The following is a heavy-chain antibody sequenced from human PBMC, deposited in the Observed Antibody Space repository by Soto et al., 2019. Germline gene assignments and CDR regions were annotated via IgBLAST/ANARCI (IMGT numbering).Heavy chain of an antibody. CDR2: INHSGST. CDR3: ARGGFITGTTSAQIRDNNWFDP. V-gene: IGHV4-34*01. J-gene: IGHJ5*02. Sequence: PSETLSLTCAVYGGSFSGYYWSWIRQPPGKGLEWIGEINHSGSTNYNPSLKSRVTISVDTSKNQFSLKLSSVTAADTAVYYCARGGFITGTTSAQIRDNNWFDPWGKGTLVT. D-gene: IGHD1-7*01. CDR1: GGSFSGYY.